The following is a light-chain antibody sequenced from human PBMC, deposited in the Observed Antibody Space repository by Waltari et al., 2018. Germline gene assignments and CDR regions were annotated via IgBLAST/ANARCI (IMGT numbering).Light chain of an antibody. CDR1: SGINVGRYK. V-gene: IGLV5-39*01. CDR2: YQSDSNH. J-gene: IGLJ2*01. CDR3: AIWHNNACL. Sequence: QPVLTQPTSLSASPGASARLSCTLSSGINVGRYKIFWYQQKPVSPPRYLLYYQSDSNHHLGSGVPSRFSGSKDTSANAGILLISGLQSEDEADYYCAIWHNNACLFGGGTRLTVL.